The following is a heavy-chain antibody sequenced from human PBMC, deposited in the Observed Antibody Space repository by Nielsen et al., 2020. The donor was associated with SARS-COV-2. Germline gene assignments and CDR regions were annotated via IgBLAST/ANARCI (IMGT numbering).Heavy chain of an antibody. CDR2: INHNGST. J-gene: IGHJ4*02. Sequence: SETLSLTCTVYGGSFSGYHWSWIRQPPGKGLEWIGEINHNGSTNYNPSLKSRVTISVDTSKNQFSLKLTSVTAADTAVYYCSRTSEFSYYDYVWGTYRQRGYFDYWGQGTLVTVSS. V-gene: IGHV4-34*01. D-gene: IGHD3-16*02. CDR1: GGSFSGYH. CDR3: SRTSEFSYYDYVWGTYRQRGYFDY.